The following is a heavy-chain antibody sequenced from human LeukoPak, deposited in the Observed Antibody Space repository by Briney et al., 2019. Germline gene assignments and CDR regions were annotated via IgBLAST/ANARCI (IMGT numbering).Heavy chain of an antibody. D-gene: IGHD5-18*01. V-gene: IGHV1-69*05. Sequence: ASVKVSCKASGGSFNAYAISWVRQAPGQGLEWMGGIIPIFGTSNYAQKLQGRVTISTDESTCTAYMEVSSLRSEDTAIYYCARGLDASMETAYDYWGQGTLVTVSS. J-gene: IGHJ4*02. CDR2: IIPIFGTS. CDR1: GGSFNAYA. CDR3: ARGLDASMETAYDY.